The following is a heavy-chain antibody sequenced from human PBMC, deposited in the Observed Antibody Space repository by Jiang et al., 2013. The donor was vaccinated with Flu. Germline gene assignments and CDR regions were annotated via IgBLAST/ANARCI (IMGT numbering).Heavy chain of an antibody. CDR3: AREDSFSSGWSRPGDAFDI. V-gene: IGHV6-1*01. D-gene: IGHD6-19*01. Sequence: QTLSLTCAISGDSVSSNSAAWNWIRQSPSRGLEWLGRTYYRSKWYNDYAVSVKSRITINPDTSKNQFSLQLNSVTPEDTAVYYCAREDSFSSGWSRPGDAFDIWGQGTMVTVSS. J-gene: IGHJ3*02. CDR1: GDSVSSNSAA. CDR2: TYYRSKWYN.